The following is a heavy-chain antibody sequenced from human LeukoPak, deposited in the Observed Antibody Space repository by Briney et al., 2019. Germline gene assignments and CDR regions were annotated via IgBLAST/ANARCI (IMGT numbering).Heavy chain of an antibody. CDR2: ISSSSSYI. D-gene: IGHD3-3*01. Sequence: GGSLRLSCAASGFTFSSYSMNWVRQAPGKGLEWVSSISSSSSYIYYADSVKGRFTISRDNAKNSLYLQMNSLRAEDTAVYYCARGHYDFWSGYYVDYYYYYGMDVWGQGTTVTVSS. CDR1: GFTFSSYS. J-gene: IGHJ6*02. V-gene: IGHV3-21*01. CDR3: ARGHYDFWSGYYVDYYYYYGMDV.